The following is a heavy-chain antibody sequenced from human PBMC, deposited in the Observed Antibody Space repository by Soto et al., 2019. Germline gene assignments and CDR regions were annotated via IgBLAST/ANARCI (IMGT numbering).Heavy chain of an antibody. V-gene: IGHV4-34*01. D-gene: IGHD2-15*01. Sequence: SETLSLTCVFFGGSSRGYYWSFIRQPPGKGLEWIGEINHSGSTNYNPSLKSRVTISVDTSKNQFSLKLSSVTAADTAVYYCARGYCSGGSCYSVDYWGQGTLVTVSS. CDR1: GGSSRGYY. CDR3: ARGYCSGGSCYSVDY. CDR2: INHSGST. J-gene: IGHJ4*02.